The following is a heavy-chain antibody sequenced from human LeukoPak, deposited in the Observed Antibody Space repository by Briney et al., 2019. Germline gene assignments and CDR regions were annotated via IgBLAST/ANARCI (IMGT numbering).Heavy chain of an antibody. Sequence: GRSLRLSCAASGFTFSSYGMHWVRQAPGKGLEWVAFIRSDGSNKYYADSVKGRFTISRDNSKNMLYLQMNSLRAEDTAVYYCAAEEGYLTNSGNYKGVDYWGQGTLVTVSS. CDR1: GFTFSSYG. V-gene: IGHV3-30*02. CDR3: AAEEGYLTNSGNYKGVDY. J-gene: IGHJ4*02. D-gene: IGHD1-26*01. CDR2: IRSDGSNK.